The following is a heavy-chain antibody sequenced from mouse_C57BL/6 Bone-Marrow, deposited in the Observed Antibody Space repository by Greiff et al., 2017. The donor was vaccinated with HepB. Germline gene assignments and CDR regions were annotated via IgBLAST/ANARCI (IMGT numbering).Heavy chain of an antibody. V-gene: IGHV3-6*01. D-gene: IGHD2-13*01. J-gene: IGHJ4*01. CDR2: ISYDGSN. CDR3: ARVCDHYYAMDY. Sequence: EVQLMESGPGLVKPSQSLSLTCSVTGYSITSGSYWNWIRQFPGNKLEWMSFISYDGSNNYNPSLNNRTSITRNTSKNQFFLKLNAVTTENTATYYCARVCDHYYAMDYWGQGTSVTVSS. CDR1: GYSITSGSY.